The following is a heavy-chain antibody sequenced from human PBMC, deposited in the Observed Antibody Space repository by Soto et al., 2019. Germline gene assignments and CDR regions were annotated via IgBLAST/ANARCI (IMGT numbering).Heavy chain of an antibody. CDR3: AKDQVGTYSYGREYYYYYYGMDV. D-gene: IGHD5-18*01. CDR1: GFTFSSYG. CDR2: ISYDGSNK. V-gene: IGHV3-30*18. Sequence: PGGSLRLSCAASGFTFSSYGMHWVRQAPGKGLEWVAVISYDGSNKYYADSVKGRFTISRDNSKNTLYLQMNSLRAEDTAVYYCAKDQVGTYSYGREYYYYYYGMDVWGQGTTVTVSS. J-gene: IGHJ6*02.